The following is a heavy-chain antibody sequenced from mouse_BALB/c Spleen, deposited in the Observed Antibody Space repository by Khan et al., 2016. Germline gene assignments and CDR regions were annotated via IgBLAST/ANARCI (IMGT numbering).Heavy chain of an antibody. Sequence: LVKTGASVKISCKASGYSFTGYYIHWVKQSHGKGLEWIGYISCYNGATNSNQKFRGKATFTVDTSSSTAYMQFNSLTSEDSAVYYCARGDYDGYYAMDYWGQGTSVTVSS. CDR1: GYSFTGYY. CDR2: ISCYNGAT. V-gene: IGHV1S34*01. CDR3: ARGDYDGYYAMDY. J-gene: IGHJ4*01. D-gene: IGHD2-4*01.